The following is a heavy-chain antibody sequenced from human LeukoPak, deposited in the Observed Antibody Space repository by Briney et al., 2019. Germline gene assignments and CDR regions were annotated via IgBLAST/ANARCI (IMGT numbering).Heavy chain of an antibody. V-gene: IGHV3-9*01. D-gene: IGHD1-26*01. Sequence: GRSLRLSCAASGFTFDDYAMHWVRQAPGKGLEWVSGISWNSGSIGYADSVKGRFTISRDNAKNSLYLQMNSLRAEDTAVYYCARVERSYSGSYYVDYWGQGTLVTVSS. CDR1: GFTFDDYA. CDR2: ISWNSGSI. J-gene: IGHJ4*02. CDR3: ARVERSYSGSYYVDY.